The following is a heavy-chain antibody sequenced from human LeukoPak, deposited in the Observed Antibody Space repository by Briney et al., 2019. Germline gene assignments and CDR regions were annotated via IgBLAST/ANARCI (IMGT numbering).Heavy chain of an antibody. D-gene: IGHD6-19*01. CDR1: GFTFSSYS. V-gene: IGHV3-48*01. CDR3: AREVRTVAGTGD. CDR2: ISSSSTTI. J-gene: IGHJ4*02. Sequence: GGSLRLSCAASGFTFSSYSMNWVRQAPGKGLEWVSYISSSSTTIYYADSVEGRFTISRDNAKNSLYLQMNSLRAEDTAVYYCAREVRTVAGTGDWGQGTLVTVSS.